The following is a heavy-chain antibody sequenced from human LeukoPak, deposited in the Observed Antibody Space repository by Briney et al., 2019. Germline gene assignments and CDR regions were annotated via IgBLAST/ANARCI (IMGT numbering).Heavy chain of an antibody. D-gene: IGHD4-11*01. J-gene: IGHJ5*02. V-gene: IGHV4-31*03. CDR3: ARVPDYSNKNWFDP. Sequence: SETLSLTCTVSGGSISSGNYYWSWIRQHPGKGLEWIGYIYYSGSTYHNPSLKSRVTISVDTSKNQFSLKLSSVTAADTAVYYCARVPDYSNKNWFDPWGRGTLVTVSS. CDR2: IYYSGST. CDR1: GGSISSGNYY.